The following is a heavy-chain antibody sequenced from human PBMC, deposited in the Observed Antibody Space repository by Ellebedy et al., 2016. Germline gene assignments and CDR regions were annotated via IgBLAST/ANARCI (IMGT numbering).Heavy chain of an antibody. Sequence: SETLSLXCTVSGYSISSPYYWGWIRQPPGKGLECIGSIFHTGTAYYSPSLESRVTMSVDTSKNQFSLRLSSLTAADTAVYYCARHRRGSAWHLDYWGQGTLVTVSS. CDR1: GYSISSPYY. CDR3: ARHRRGSAWHLDY. D-gene: IGHD6-19*01. CDR2: IFHTGTA. J-gene: IGHJ4*02. V-gene: IGHV4-38-2*02.